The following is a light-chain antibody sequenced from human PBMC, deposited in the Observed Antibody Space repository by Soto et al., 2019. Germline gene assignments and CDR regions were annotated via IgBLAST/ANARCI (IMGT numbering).Light chain of an antibody. J-gene: IGKJ1*01. V-gene: IGKV3-20*01. CDR2: GTS. CDR3: QQYGSSPRT. Sequence: EIVLTQSPGTLSLSPGDRATLFCRASQSVSSNYLAWYLQKPGQAPRLLIFGTSSRATGIPDRFSGSGSETDFTLTISRLEPEDFAVYYCQQYGSSPRTFGQGTKVEIK. CDR1: QSVSSNY.